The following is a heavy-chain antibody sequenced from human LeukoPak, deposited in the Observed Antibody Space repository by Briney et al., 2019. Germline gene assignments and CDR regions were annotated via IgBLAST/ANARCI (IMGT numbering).Heavy chain of an antibody. J-gene: IGHJ4*02. CDR2: IRQDGSDK. Sequence: GGSLRLSCAASGFSFSGYWMSWVRQAPGKGLEWVANIRQDGSDKYCVDSVKGRFTISRDNAKNSLFLQMNSLRAEDTAVYFCTTDSGGGRPFDYWGQGTLVTVSS. CDR3: TTDSGGGRPFDY. CDR1: GFSFSGYW. V-gene: IGHV3-7*01. D-gene: IGHD6-6*01.